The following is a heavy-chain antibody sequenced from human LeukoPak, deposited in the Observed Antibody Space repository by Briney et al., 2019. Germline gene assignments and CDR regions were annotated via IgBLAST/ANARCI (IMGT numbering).Heavy chain of an antibody. CDR2: IKSKTDGGTT. CDR3: TTETHIVVVLPNWFDP. CDR1: GFTFSNAW. Sequence: GGSLRLSCAASGFTFSNAWMSRVRQAPGKGLEWVGRIKSKTDGGTTDYAAPVKGRFTVSRDDSKNTLYLQMNSLKTEDTAVYYCTTETHIVVVLPNWFDPWGQGTLVTVSS. D-gene: IGHD2-2*01. J-gene: IGHJ5*02. V-gene: IGHV3-15*01.